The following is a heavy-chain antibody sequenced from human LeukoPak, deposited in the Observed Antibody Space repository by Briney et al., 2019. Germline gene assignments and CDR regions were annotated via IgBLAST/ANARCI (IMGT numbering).Heavy chain of an antibody. D-gene: IGHD6-19*01. CDR2: INHSGST. CDR1: GGSISSGNW. J-gene: IGHJ4*02. V-gene: IGHV4-4*02. Sequence: SGTLSLTCAVSGGSISSGNWWSWVRQPPGKGLEWIGEINHSGSTNYNPSLKSRVTISVDTSKNQFSLKLSSVTAADTAVYYCASLDSGWYQFPFDYWGQGTLVTVSS. CDR3: ASLDSGWYQFPFDY.